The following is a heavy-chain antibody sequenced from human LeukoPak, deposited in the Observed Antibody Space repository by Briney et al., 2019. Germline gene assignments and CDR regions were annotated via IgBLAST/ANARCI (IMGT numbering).Heavy chain of an antibody. D-gene: IGHD3-22*01. J-gene: IGHJ4*02. Sequence: SETLSLTCTVSGGSISSSSYYWGWIRQPPGKGLEWIGSIYYSGSTYYNPSLKSRVTISVDTSKNQISLKLSSVTAADTAVYYCASFRGEVEITMIVVAVDHWGQGTLVTVSS. CDR3: ASFRGEVEITMIVVAVDH. CDR1: GGSISSSSYY. V-gene: IGHV4-39*01. CDR2: IYYSGST.